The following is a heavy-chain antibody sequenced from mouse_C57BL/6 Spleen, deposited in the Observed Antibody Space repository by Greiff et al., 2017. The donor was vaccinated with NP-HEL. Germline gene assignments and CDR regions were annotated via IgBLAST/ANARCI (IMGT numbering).Heavy chain of an antibody. V-gene: IGHV5-17*01. CDR3: AAYDYDAWFAY. CDR2: ISSGSSTI. CDR1: GFTFSDYG. D-gene: IGHD2-4*01. J-gene: IGHJ3*01. Sequence: VKLMESGGGLVKPGGSLKLSCAASGFTFSDYGMHWVRQAPEKGLEWVAYISSGSSTIYYADTVKGRFTISRDNAKNTLFLQMTSLRSEDTAMYYCAAYDYDAWFAYWGQGTLVTVSA.